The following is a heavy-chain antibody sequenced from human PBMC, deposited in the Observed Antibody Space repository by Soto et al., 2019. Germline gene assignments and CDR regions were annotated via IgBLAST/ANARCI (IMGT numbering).Heavy chain of an antibody. J-gene: IGHJ5*02. CDR1: GASISSYY. D-gene: IGHD2-2*01. CDR3: ARVPDR. V-gene: IGHV4-59*12. CDR2: IYYSGST. Sequence: SETLSLTCTVSGASISSYYWSWIRQPPGKGLEWIGYIYYSGSTNYNPSLKSRVTISVDTSKNQFSLKLSSVTAADTAVYYCARVPDRWGQGTLVTVSS.